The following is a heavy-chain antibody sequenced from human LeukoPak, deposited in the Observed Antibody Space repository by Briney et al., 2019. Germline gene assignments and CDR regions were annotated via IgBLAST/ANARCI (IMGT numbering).Heavy chain of an antibody. CDR1: GGSISSYY. CDR3: ARDGSVAGVSWFDP. V-gene: IGHV4-4*08. CDR2: IYTSGST. J-gene: IGHJ5*02. Sequence: SETLSLTCTVSGGSISSYYWSWIRQPPGEGLEWIGHIYTSGSTNYNPSLKSRVTMSIDTSKNQFSLKLNSVTAPDTAVYYCARDGSVAGVSWFDPWGQGTLVTVSS. D-gene: IGHD3-10*01.